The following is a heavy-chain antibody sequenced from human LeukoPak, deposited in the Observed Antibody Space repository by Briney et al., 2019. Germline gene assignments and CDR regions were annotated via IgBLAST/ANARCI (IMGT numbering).Heavy chain of an antibody. J-gene: IGHJ4*02. CDR2: IHPYGFT. Sequence: SETLSLTCAVSGGSFSNYYWSWIRQPPGKGLEWIGEIHPYGFTNFNPSLKSRPSISVDTSKNQFSLKLTSVTAADTAVYYCSRGSDESKTGDSWGQGSLVTVSS. CDR3: SRGSDESKTGDS. V-gene: IGHV4-34*01. CDR1: GGSFSNYY. D-gene: IGHD3-9*01.